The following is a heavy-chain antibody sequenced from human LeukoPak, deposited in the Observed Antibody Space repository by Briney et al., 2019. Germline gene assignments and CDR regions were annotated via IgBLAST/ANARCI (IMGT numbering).Heavy chain of an antibody. V-gene: IGHV4-61*02. CDR1: GGSISSGSYY. J-gene: IGHJ4*02. CDR2: IYTSRST. CDR3: ARDRYGGADY. Sequence: SQTLSLTCTASGGSISSGSYYWSWIRQPAGKGLEWIGRIYTSRSTNYNPSLKSRVTISVDTSKNQFSLKLSSVTAADTAVYYCARDRYGGADYWGQGTLVTVSS. D-gene: IGHD2-21*01.